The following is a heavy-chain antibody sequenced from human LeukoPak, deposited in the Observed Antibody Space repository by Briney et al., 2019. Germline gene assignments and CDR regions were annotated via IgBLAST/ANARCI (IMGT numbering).Heavy chain of an antibody. CDR2: IYTSGST. Sequence: SETLSLTCTVSGGSISTGTYYWSWIRQPAGKGLEWIGRIYTSGSTNYNPSLKSRVTISIDSSKNQFALKLKSVTAADTAVYYCARENDILTGYYTDYYYYMDVWGKGTTVTISS. J-gene: IGHJ6*03. CDR3: ARENDILTGYYTDYYYYMDV. CDR1: GGSISTGTYY. V-gene: IGHV4-61*02. D-gene: IGHD3-9*01.